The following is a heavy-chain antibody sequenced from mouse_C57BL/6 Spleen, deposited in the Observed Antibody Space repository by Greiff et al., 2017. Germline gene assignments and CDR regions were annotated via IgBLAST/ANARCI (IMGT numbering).Heavy chain of an antibody. D-gene: IGHD2-4*01. Sequence: EVKLEESGGGLVQPGGSMKLSCVASGFTFSNYWMNWVRQSPEKGLEWVAQIRLKSDNYATHYAGSVQGRFTISRDDSKSSVYLQMNYLMAEDTGIYYCTAPDYDWYFDVWGTGTTVTVSS. J-gene: IGHJ1*03. V-gene: IGHV6-3*01. CDR3: TAPDYDWYFDV. CDR2: IRLKSDNYAT. CDR1: GFTFSNYW.